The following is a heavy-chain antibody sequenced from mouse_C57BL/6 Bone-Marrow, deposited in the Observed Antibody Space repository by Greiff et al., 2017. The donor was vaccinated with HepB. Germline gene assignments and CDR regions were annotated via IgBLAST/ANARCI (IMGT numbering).Heavy chain of an antibody. CDR1: GCTFTSYW. CDR3: ARWGVTARY. D-gene: IGHD1-2*01. Sequence: QVQLQQPGAELVKPGASVKLSCKASGCTFTSYWMHWVKQRPGQGLEWIGMIHPNSGSTNYNEKFKSKATLTVDKSSSTAYMQLSSLTSEDSAVYYCARWGVTARYWGQGTTLTVSS. J-gene: IGHJ2*01. CDR2: IHPNSGST. V-gene: IGHV1-64*01.